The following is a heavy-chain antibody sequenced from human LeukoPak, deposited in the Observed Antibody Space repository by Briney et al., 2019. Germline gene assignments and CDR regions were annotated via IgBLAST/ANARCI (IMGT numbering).Heavy chain of an antibody. Sequence: GGSLRLSCAASGFTFSSYSMNWVRQAPGKGLEWVSFISGRGNYIYYADSVRGRFTISRDNAKNSLYLQMNSLRAEDTAVYYCARTSVPAAISHYFFDSWGQGTLVTVSS. CDR3: ARTSVPAAISHYFFDS. CDR1: GFTFSSYS. D-gene: IGHD2-2*02. V-gene: IGHV3-21*01. CDR2: ISGRGNYI. J-gene: IGHJ4*02.